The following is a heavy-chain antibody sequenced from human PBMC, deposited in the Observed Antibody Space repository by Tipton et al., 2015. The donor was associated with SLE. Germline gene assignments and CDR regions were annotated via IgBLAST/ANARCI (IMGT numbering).Heavy chain of an antibody. CDR1: DGSFSGYY. J-gene: IGHJ4*02. Sequence: TLSLTCAVYDGSFSGYYWNWIRQPPGKGLEWIGSIYYSGSTYYNPSLKSRVTISVDTSKNQFSLKLSSVTAADTAVYYCAREVNWGIDYWGQGTVVTVSS. CDR2: IYYSGST. D-gene: IGHD7-27*01. CDR3: AREVNWGIDY. V-gene: IGHV4-34*01.